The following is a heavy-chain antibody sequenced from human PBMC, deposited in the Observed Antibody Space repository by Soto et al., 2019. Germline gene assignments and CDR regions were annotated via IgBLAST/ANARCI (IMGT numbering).Heavy chain of an antibody. Sequence: GALRLSCAASGFTFTTFSSYWMHWVRKTPGQGLEWVALINGDGSNEYYADSVKGRFTISRDSSKNTLYLQMNSLRAEDTAVYYCANAIGGYCSSTSCYTFDHWGQGTLVTVSS. J-gene: IGHJ4*02. CDR3: ANAIGGYCSSTSCYTFDH. V-gene: IGHV3-74*01. D-gene: IGHD2-2*02. CDR1: GFTFTTFSSYW. CDR2: INGDGSNE.